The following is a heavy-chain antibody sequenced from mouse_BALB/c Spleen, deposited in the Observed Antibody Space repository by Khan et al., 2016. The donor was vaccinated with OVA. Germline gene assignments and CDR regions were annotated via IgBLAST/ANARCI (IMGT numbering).Heavy chain of an antibody. CDR2: ISTGGNKT. Sequence: EVELVESGGGLVKPGGSLKLSCAAPGFAFSSYDMSWVRQTPEKRLEWVAFISTGGNKTYYPDSVKGRFTISRDNAKNTLYLQMSSLKSEDTAMYYWTRPHYYGSNYYFDYWGQGTPLTVSS. V-gene: IGHV5-12-1*01. J-gene: IGHJ2*01. CDR1: GFAFSSYD. D-gene: IGHD1-1*01. CDR3: TRPHYYGSNYYFDY.